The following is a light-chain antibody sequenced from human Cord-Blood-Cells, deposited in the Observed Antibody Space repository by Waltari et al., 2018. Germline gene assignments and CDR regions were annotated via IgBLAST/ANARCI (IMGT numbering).Light chain of an antibody. CDR2: DVS. J-gene: IGLJ3*02. CDR3: SSYTSSSTWV. CDR1: SSDVGGYNY. V-gene: IGLV2-14*01. Sequence: QSALTQPASVSGSPGQSITISCTGTSSDVGGYNYLSWYQQHPGKAPKLMIYDVSKRPSGVSHRFSGSKSGNTASLTISGLQAEDEADYYCSSYTSSSTWVFGGGTKLTVL.